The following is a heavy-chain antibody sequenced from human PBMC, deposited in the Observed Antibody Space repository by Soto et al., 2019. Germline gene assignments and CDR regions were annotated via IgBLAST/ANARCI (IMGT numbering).Heavy chain of an antibody. CDR1: GYTFTENQ. Sequence: ASVKVSCKASGYTFTENQIHWLRQAPGQGLEWMGWMNPRSGGSKYAQAFQDRVTMTRDASISTASMEMTSLRHGDTAVYFCARSDDSTSYPLDLWGPGTLVTVSS. V-gene: IGHV1-2*02. J-gene: IGHJ5*02. D-gene: IGHD4-4*01. CDR3: ARSDDSTSYPLDL. CDR2: MNPRSGGS.